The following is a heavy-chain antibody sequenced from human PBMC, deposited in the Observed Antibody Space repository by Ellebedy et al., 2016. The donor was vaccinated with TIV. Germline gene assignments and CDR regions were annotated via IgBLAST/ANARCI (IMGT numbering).Heavy chain of an antibody. Sequence: GESLKISXAASGFTFSSYAMSWVRQAPGKGLEWVSAISGSGGSTYYADSVKGRFTISRDNSKNTLYLQMNSLRAEDTAVYYCAKGGKWFGELFFDYWGQGTLVTVSS. J-gene: IGHJ4*02. CDR1: GFTFSSYA. D-gene: IGHD3-10*01. CDR3: AKGGKWFGELFFDY. V-gene: IGHV3-23*01. CDR2: ISGSGGST.